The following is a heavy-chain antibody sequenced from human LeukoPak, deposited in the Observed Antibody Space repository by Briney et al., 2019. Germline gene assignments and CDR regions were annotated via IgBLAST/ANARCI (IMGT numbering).Heavy chain of an antibody. V-gene: IGHV4-38-2*02. CDR2: IYHSGST. CDR1: GYSIRSGYY. D-gene: IGHD3-3*01. CDR3: ARLVSSGGWYEAHYRYYMDV. J-gene: IGHJ6*03. Sequence: SETLSLTCTVSGYSIRSGYYWGWIRQPPGKGLEWIENIYHSGSTYSSPSLKSRVTISVDKSKNQFSLKLNSVTAADTAVYYCARLVSSGGWYEAHYRYYMDVWGKGTTITISS.